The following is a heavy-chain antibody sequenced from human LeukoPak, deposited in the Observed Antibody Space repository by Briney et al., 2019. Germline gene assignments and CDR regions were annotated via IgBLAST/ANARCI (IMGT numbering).Heavy chain of an antibody. V-gene: IGHV4-31*03. CDR1: GGIISSNDYH. D-gene: IGHD3-3*01. CDR2: IYHSGSS. J-gene: IGHJ6*02. CDR3: ARDRSGGLGYSNYYGMDV. Sequence: SETLSLTCTVSGGIISSNDYHWSWIRQHPGKGLEWIGYIYHSGSSYYNPSLKSRVTISVDTSENQFSLKLSSVTSADTAVYYCARDRSGGLGYSNYYGMDVWGQGTTVSVSS.